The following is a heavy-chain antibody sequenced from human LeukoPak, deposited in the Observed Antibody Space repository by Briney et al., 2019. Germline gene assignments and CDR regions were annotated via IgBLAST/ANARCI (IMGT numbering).Heavy chain of an antibody. CDR3: AKAGAYCSSTSCQYYFDY. Sequence: GGSLRLSCAASGFTFDDYAMHWVRQAPGKGLEWVSGISWNSGSIGYADSVKGRFTISRDSAKNSLYLQMNSLRAEDMALYYCAKAGAYCSSTSCQYYFDYWGQGTLVTVSS. D-gene: IGHD2-2*01. J-gene: IGHJ4*02. CDR2: ISWNSGSI. V-gene: IGHV3-9*03. CDR1: GFTFDDYA.